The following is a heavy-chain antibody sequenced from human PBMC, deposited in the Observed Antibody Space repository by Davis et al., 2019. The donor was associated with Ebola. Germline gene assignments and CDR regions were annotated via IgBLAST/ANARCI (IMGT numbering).Heavy chain of an antibody. CDR1: GFTFSSYG. CDR2: IRYDGSNK. J-gene: IGHJ4*02. CDR3: ARDLYYDFWLDY. V-gene: IGHV3-30*02. Sequence: PGGSLRLSCAASGFTFSSYGMHWVRQAPGKGLEWVAFIRYDGSNKYYADSVKGRFTISRDNAKNSLYLQMNSLRAEDTAVYYCARDLYYDFWLDYWGQGTLVTVSS. D-gene: IGHD3-3*01.